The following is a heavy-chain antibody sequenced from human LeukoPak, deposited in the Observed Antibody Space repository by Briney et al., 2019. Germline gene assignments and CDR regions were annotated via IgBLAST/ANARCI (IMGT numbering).Heavy chain of an antibody. J-gene: IGHJ3*02. CDR1: GGSISSSNW. CDR3: ARPVSSYSDAFDI. CDR2: NYHSGST. Sequence: PSETLSLNCAVSGGSISSSNWWSWVRRPPGKGLEWIGENYHSGSTNYNPSLKSRVTISVDKSKNQFSLKLSSVTAADTAVYYCARPVSSYSDAFDIWGQGTMVTVSS. V-gene: IGHV4-4*02. D-gene: IGHD3-10*01.